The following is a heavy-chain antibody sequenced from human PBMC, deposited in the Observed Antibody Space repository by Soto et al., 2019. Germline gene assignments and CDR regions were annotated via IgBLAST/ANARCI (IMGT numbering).Heavy chain of an antibody. CDR1: GGSISSSSYY. Sequence: SETLSLTCTVSGGSISSSSYYWVLIRQPPGKGLAWIGSVYYSGSTYYNPALTGRVTISVDTSKNQFSLQLTSVTAADTAVYFCARQERLSYGNLLTTFYYWGEGALVTVGS. V-gene: IGHV4-39*01. D-gene: IGHD4-17*01. CDR3: ARQERLSYGNLLTTFYY. CDR2: VYYSGST. J-gene: IGHJ4*02.